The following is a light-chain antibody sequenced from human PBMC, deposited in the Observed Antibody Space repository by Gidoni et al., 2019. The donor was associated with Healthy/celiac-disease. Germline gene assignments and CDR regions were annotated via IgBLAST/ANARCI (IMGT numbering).Light chain of an antibody. CDR2: GKN. Sequence: SSELTQDPAVSVALGQTVRITCQGDSLRSYYASWYQQKPGQAPVLVIYGKNNRPSGIPDRFSGSSSGNTAPLTIPGAQAEDEADYYCNSRDSSGNHLVFGGGTKLTVL. V-gene: IGLV3-19*01. CDR1: SLRSYY. CDR3: NSRDSSGNHLV. J-gene: IGLJ2*01.